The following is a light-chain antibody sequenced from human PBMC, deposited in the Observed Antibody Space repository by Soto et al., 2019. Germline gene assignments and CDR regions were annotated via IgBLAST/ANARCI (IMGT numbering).Light chain of an antibody. V-gene: IGKV4-1*01. CDR2: WAS. CDR1: QSVLYISNNKNY. Sequence: DIVMTQSPDSLAVSLGERATINCKSSQSVLYISNNKNYLAWYQQKPGQPPKLLIYWASTRESGVPDRFSGGGSGTDLTLTISSLQAEDVAVYYCQQYYSTPFTFGPGTKVDI. CDR3: QQYYSTPFT. J-gene: IGKJ3*01.